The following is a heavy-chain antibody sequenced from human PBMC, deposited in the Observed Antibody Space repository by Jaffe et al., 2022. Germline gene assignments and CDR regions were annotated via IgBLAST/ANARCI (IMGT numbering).Heavy chain of an antibody. V-gene: IGHV3-49*03. CDR1: GFTFGDYA. CDR2: IRSKAYGGTT. J-gene: IGHJ4*02. Sequence: EVQLVESGGGLVQPGRSLRLSCTASGFTFGDYAMSWFRQAPGKGLEWVGFIRSKAYGGTTEYAASVKGRFTISRDDSKSIAYLQMNSLKTEDTAVYYCTRRKGGTDFWSGYYGNDWGQGTLVTVSS. CDR3: TRRKGGTDFWSGYYGND. D-gene: IGHD3-3*01.